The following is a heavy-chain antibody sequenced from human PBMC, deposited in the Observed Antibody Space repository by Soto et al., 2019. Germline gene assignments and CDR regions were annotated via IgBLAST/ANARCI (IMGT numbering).Heavy chain of an antibody. D-gene: IGHD6-19*01. CDR3: AREHAGYSSGLGV. J-gene: IGHJ4*02. Sequence: ASVKVSCKASGYTFTSYYMHWVRQAPGQGLEWMGIINPSGGSTSYAQKFQGRVTMTKNTLSLQMNSLRAEDTAVYYCAREHAGYSSGLGVWGQGTLVTVSS. CDR1: GYTFTSYY. V-gene: IGHV1-46*01. CDR2: INPSGGST.